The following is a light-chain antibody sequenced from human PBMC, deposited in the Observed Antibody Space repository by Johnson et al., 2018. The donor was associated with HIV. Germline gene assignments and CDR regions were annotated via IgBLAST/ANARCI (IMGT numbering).Light chain of an antibody. CDR2: ENN. CDR1: SSNIDNNY. J-gene: IGLJ1*01. V-gene: IGLV1-51*02. Sequence: QSVLTQPPSVSAAPGQKVTISCSGSSSNIDNNYVSWYQQLPGTAPKLLIYENNKRPSGIPDRFSGSKSGTSATLGITGLQTGDEADYYCGTWDSSLSALAFGTGTKVTVL. CDR3: GTWDSSLSALA.